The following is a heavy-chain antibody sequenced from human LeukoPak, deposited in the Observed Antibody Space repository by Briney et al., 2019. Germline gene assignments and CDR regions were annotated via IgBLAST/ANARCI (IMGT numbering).Heavy chain of an antibody. CDR1: GLTVSSSY. Sequence: GSLRLSCAASGLTVSSSYMSWVRQAPGKGLEGVSIIYNDGSTYYADSMKGRFTISRDNSKNTLYLQVNSLRAEDTAMYYCARNILFAFDIWGQGTMVTVSS. J-gene: IGHJ3*02. CDR3: ARNILFAFDI. CDR2: IYNDGST. V-gene: IGHV3-53*01.